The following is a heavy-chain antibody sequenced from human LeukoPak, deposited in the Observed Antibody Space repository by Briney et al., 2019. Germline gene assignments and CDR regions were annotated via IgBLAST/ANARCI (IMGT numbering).Heavy chain of an antibody. CDR1: GFTFSTYA. CDR2: ISGNSGST. D-gene: IGHD3-22*01. Sequence: GGSLRLSCAGSGFTFSTYAMTWVRQAPGKGLEWVSSISGNSGSTYYADSVKGRFTISRDNRKNTLYLQMNSLRAEDTAVYYCAKRAEYYYDSSGYYSLWGQGTLVTVSS. V-gene: IGHV3-23*01. J-gene: IGHJ4*02. CDR3: AKRAEYYYDSSGYYSL.